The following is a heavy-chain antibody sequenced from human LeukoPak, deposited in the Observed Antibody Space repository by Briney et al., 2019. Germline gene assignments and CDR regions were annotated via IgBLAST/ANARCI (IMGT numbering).Heavy chain of an antibody. Sequence: GGSLRLSCTVSGFTVSSNSMSWVRQAPGKGLEWVSFIYSDNTHYSDSVKGRFTISRDNSKNTLYLQMTSLRAEDTAVHYCVKGAFVVTPLPIEYFPHWGRGILVSVSS. D-gene: IGHD2-21*02. J-gene: IGHJ1*01. CDR3: VKGAFVVTPLPIEYFPH. CDR1: GFTVSSNS. V-gene: IGHV3-53*01. CDR2: IYSDNT.